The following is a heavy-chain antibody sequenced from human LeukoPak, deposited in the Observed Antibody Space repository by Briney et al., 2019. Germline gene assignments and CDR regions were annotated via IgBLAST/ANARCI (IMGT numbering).Heavy chain of an antibody. J-gene: IGHJ4*02. D-gene: IGHD3-10*01. CDR1: GFTLSSYW. CDR3: AREGDSGNYNFDY. Sequence: GGSLRLSCAASGFTLSSYWMSWVRQAPGKGLEWVANIKQDGSEKYYVDSVKGRFTISRDNANNSLYLQTNSLRAEDTAVYYCAREGDSGNYNFDYWGQGTLVTVSS. V-gene: IGHV3-7*01. CDR2: IKQDGSEK.